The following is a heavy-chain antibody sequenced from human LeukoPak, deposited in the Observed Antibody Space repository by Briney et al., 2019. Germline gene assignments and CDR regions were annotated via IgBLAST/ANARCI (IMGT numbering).Heavy chain of an antibody. Sequence: ASVKVSCKASGYTFTGYYMHWVRQAPGQGLEWMGWINPNSGGTNYAQKFQGRVTMTRDTSISTAYVELSRLRSDDTAVYYCARDAGEEGYSYGSGRDYYYYMDVWGKGTTVTISS. CDR3: ARDAGEEGYSYGSGRDYYYYMDV. J-gene: IGHJ6*03. D-gene: IGHD5-18*01. CDR1: GYTFTGYY. CDR2: INPNSGGT. V-gene: IGHV1-2*02.